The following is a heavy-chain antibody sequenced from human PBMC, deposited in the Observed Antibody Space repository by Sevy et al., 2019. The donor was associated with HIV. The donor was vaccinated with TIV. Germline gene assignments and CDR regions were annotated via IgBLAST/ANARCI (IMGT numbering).Heavy chain of an antibody. V-gene: IGHV3-7*01. Sequence: GGSLRLSCAASGFTFSSYWMSWVRQAPGKGLEGVANIKHDGSEKYYVDSVKGRFTISRDNAKNSLYLQMNSLRAEDTAVYYCARDGPLWFGELDAFDIWGQGTMVTVSS. CDR3: ARDGPLWFGELDAFDI. D-gene: IGHD3-10*01. CDR1: GFTFSSYW. CDR2: IKHDGSEK. J-gene: IGHJ3*02.